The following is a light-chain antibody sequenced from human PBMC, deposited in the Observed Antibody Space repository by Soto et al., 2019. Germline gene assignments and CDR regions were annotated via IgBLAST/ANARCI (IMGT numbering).Light chain of an antibody. CDR2: KES. J-gene: IGKJ1*01. V-gene: IGKV1-5*03. CDR1: PSISTW. CDR3: REYEIYWT. Sequence: DIQMPQSPSTLSASVGDRVTITCRSSPSISTWLAWYQQKPGKAPKLLIHKESTLQSGVPSRFSGSGSGTAFTLGMYSLPPDDFATYYGREYEIYWTFDQGTKVEIK.